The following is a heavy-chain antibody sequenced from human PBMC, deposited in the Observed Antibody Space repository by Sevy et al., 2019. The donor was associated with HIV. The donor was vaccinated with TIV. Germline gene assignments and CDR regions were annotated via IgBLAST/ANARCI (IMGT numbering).Heavy chain of an antibody. CDR1: GFTFSSYV. Sequence: GGSLRLSCAASGFTFSSYVMHWVRQAPGKGLEWVALIWYDGTIKYYADSVKVRFTISRDNSKDTLFLQMNSLTPEDTAAYYCARGGGYCGGDCYSIDYWGQGALVTVSS. V-gene: IGHV3-33*08. D-gene: IGHD2-21*02. J-gene: IGHJ4*02. CDR3: ARGGGYCGGDCYSIDY. CDR2: IWYDGTIK.